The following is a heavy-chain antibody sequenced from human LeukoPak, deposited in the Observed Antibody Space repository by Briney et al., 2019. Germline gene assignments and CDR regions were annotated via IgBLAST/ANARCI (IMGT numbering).Heavy chain of an antibody. J-gene: IGHJ4*02. Sequence: SETLSLTCTVSGGSINVGVSYWGWIRQSPGKGLEWIGSAFYTGNTYYNPSLESRITIGVDTSRDQFTLKMKSVTASDTAVYFCARGRGQWLASRDWGQGILVTVSS. V-gene: IGHV4-39*01. CDR2: AFYTGNT. CDR1: GGSINVGVSY. D-gene: IGHD6-19*01. CDR3: ARGRGQWLASRD.